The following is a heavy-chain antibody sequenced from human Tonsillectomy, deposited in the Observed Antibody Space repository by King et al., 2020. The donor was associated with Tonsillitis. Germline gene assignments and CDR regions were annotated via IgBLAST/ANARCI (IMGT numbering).Heavy chain of an antibody. D-gene: IGHD3-16*02. V-gene: IGHV3-23*03. J-gene: IGHJ4*02. CDR3: AKGPKYYDYVWGSYRSDYYFDY. CDR1: GFTFSSYA. Sequence: VQLVESGGGLVQPGGSLRLSCAASGFTFSSYAMSWVRQAPGKGLEWVSVIYSGGSSTYYADSVKGRFTISRDNSKNTLYLQMNSLRAEDTAVYYCAKGPKYYDYVWGSYRSDYYFDYCGQGTLVTVSS. CDR2: IYSGGSST.